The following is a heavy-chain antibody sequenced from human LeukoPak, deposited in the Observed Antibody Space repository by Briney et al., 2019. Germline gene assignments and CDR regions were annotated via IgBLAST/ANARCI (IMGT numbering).Heavy chain of an antibody. CDR3: AKLGAVQLALYDY. V-gene: IGHV4-59*08. D-gene: IGHD1-1*01. CDR1: GGSISSYY. CDR2: IYYSGST. J-gene: IGHJ4*02. Sequence: SETLSLTCTVSGGSISSYYWSWIRQPPGKGLEWIGYIYYSGSTNYNPSLKSRVTISVDTSKNQFSLKLSSVTAADTAVYYCAKLGAVQLALYDYWGQGIPVIVSS.